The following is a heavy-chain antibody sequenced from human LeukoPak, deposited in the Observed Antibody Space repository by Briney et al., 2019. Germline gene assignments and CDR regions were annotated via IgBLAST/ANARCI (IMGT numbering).Heavy chain of an antibody. J-gene: IGHJ5*02. CDR3: ARADRYYYDSSGYYSINWFDP. CDR2: INHSGST. CDR1: GGSFNGYY. V-gene: IGHV4-34*01. Sequence: SETLSLTCAVYGGSFNGYYWSWIRQPPGKGLEWIGEINHSGSTNYNPSLKSRVTISVDTSKNQFSLKLSSVTAADTAVYYCARADRYYYDSSGYYSINWFDPWGQGTLVTVSS. D-gene: IGHD3-22*01.